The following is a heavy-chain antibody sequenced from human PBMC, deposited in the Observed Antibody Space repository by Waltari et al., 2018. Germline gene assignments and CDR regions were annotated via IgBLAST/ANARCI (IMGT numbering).Heavy chain of an antibody. CDR3: ARGGYCSSTSCYTQMNYYYYGMDV. D-gene: IGHD2-2*02. CDR2: IYTSGST. V-gene: IGHV4-4*07. Sequence: QVQLQESGPGLVKPSETLSLTCTVSGGSISSYYWSWIRQPAGKGLEWIGRIYTSGSTNSNPSHKSRVTMSVDTSKNQFSLKLSSVTAADTAVYYCARGGYCSSTSCYTQMNYYYYGMDVWGQGTTVTVSS. CDR1: GGSISSYY. J-gene: IGHJ6*02.